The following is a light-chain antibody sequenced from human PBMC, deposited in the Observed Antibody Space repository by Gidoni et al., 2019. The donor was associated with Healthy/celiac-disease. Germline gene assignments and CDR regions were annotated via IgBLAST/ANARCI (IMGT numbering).Light chain of an antibody. V-gene: IGLV1-40*01. CDR1: SSNIVAGYA. J-gene: IGLJ1*01. Sequence: QSVLTQPPSVSGAPGQRVTISCTGSSSNIVAGYAVHWYQQLPVTAPKLLISGNSNRPSGVPDRFSGSKSGTSASLAITGLQAEDEADYYCQSYDSSLSGYVFGTGTKVTVL. CDR3: QSYDSSLSGYV. CDR2: GNS.